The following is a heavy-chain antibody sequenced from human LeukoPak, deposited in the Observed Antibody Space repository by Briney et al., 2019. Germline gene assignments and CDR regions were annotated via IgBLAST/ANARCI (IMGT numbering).Heavy chain of an antibody. Sequence: ASVKVSCKASGYIFTSYGISWVRQAPGQGLEWMGWISAYNGNTNYAQKFQGRVTMTRDTSISTAYMELSRLRSDDTAVYYCARDNGEWLPDYWGQGTLVTVSS. V-gene: IGHV1-18*01. J-gene: IGHJ4*02. D-gene: IGHD6-19*01. CDR3: ARDNGEWLPDY. CDR1: GYIFTSYG. CDR2: ISAYNGNT.